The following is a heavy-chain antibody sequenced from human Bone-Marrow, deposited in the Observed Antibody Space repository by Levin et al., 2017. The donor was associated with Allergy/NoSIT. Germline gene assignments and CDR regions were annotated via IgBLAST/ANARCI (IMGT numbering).Heavy chain of an antibody. CDR2: ISYDGSNK. Sequence: PGGSLRLSCAASGFTFSSYAMHWVRQAPGKGLEWVAVISYDGSNKYYADSVKGRFTISRDNSKNTLYLQMNSLRAEDTAVYYCARDHPKDYGDYVSYYFDYWGQGTLVTVSS. CDR3: ARDHPKDYGDYVSYYFDY. V-gene: IGHV3-30-3*01. CDR1: GFTFSSYA. J-gene: IGHJ4*02. D-gene: IGHD4-17*01.